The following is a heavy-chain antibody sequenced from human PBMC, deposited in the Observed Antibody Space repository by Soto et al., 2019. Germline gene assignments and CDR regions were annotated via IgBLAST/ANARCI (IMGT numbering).Heavy chain of an antibody. CDR2: IYYSGST. CDR3: ARAAYKYYDFWSGPSHAFDI. V-gene: IGHV4-31*03. J-gene: IGHJ3*02. D-gene: IGHD3-3*01. CDR1: GGSISSGGYY. Sequence: PSETLSLTCTVSGGSISSGGYYWSWIRQHPGKGLEWIGYIYYSGSTYYNPSLKSRVTISVDTSKNQFSLKLSSVTAADTAVYYCARAAYKYYDFWSGPSHAFDIWGQGTMVT.